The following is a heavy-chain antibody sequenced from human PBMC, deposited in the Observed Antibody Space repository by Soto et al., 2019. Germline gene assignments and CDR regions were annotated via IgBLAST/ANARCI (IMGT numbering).Heavy chain of an antibody. CDR1: GGSISSSSYY. D-gene: IGHD3-10*01. J-gene: IGHJ4*02. V-gene: IGHV4-39*01. CDR3: ARQTYYYGSGIYYFDY. Sequence: SETLSLTCTVSGGSISSSSYYWGWIRQPPGKGLEWIGSIYYSGSTYYNPSLKSRVTISVDTSKNQFSLKLSSVTAGDTAVYYCARQTYYYGSGIYYFDYWGQGTLVTVSS. CDR2: IYYSGST.